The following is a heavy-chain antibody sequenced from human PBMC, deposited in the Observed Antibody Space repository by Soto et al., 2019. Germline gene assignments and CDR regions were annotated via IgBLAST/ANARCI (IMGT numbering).Heavy chain of an antibody. V-gene: IGHV3-23*01. CDR2: ISGSGGST. D-gene: IGHD3-22*01. CDR3: AKDQASYYYEGMDV. Sequence: EVQLLESGGGLVQPGGSLRLSCAASGFTFSSYAMSWVRQAPGKGLEWVSAISGSGGSTYYADSVKCRFTISRDNSKNTLYLQMNSLRAEDTAVYYCAKDQASYYYEGMDVWGQGTTVTVSS. CDR1: GFTFSSYA. J-gene: IGHJ6*02.